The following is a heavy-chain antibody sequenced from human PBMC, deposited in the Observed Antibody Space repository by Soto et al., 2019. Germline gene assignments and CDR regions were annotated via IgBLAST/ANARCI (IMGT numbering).Heavy chain of an antibody. CDR1: GGSFSGYY. D-gene: IGHD2-15*01. CDR2: INHSGST. J-gene: IGHJ4*02. Sequence: QVQLQQWGAGLLKPSETLSLTCAVYGGSFSGYYWSWIRQPPGKGLEWIGEINHSGSTNYNPSLKSRGTISVDTSKNQFSLKLSSVTAADTAVYYCARGALRPRYCSGGSCYSITPRFDYWGQGTLVTVSS. CDR3: ARGALRPRYCSGGSCYSITPRFDY. V-gene: IGHV4-34*01.